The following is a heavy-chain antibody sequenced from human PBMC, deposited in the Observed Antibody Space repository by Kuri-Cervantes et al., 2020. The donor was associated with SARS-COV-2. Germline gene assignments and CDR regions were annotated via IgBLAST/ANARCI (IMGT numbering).Heavy chain of an antibody. CDR1: GGSINSSIHY. Sequence: SETLSLTCTVSGGSINSSIHYWGWIRQPPGRGLEWIGSINYNGGTYYNPSLKTRVTMSVDTSKNQFSLKLSSVTAADTAVYYCARHLPFDYWGQGTLVTVSS. CDR3: ARHLPFDY. J-gene: IGHJ4*02. V-gene: IGHV4-39*01. CDR2: INYNGGT.